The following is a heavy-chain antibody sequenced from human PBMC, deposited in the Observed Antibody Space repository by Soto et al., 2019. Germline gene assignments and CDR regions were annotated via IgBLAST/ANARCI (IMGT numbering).Heavy chain of an antibody. D-gene: IGHD2-2*01. CDR2: ISSSGSTI. CDR3: ARGVRYCSSTSCYDYMDV. J-gene: IGHJ6*03. V-gene: IGHV3-11*01. CDR1: GFTFSDYY. Sequence: QVQLVEAGGGLVKPGGSLRLSCAASGFTFSDYYMSWIRQAPGKGLEWGSYISSSGSTIYYADSVKGRFTISRDNAKNSLYLQMNSLRAEDTAVYYCARGVRYCSSTSCYDYMDVWGKGTTVTVSS.